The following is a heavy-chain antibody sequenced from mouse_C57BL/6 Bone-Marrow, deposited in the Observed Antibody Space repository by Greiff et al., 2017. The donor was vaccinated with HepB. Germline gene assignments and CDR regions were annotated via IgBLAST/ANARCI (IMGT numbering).Heavy chain of an antibody. CDR3: ARHDDYGWFAY. CDR2: ISSGGSYT. J-gene: IGHJ3*01. Sequence: EVKVVESGGDLVKPGGSLKLSCAASGFTFSSYGMSWVRQTPDKRLEWVATISSGGSYTYYPDSVKGRFTISRDNAKNTLYLQMSSLKSEDTAMYYCARHDDYGWFAYWGQGTLVTVSA. V-gene: IGHV5-6*01. CDR1: GFTFSSYG. D-gene: IGHD2-4*01.